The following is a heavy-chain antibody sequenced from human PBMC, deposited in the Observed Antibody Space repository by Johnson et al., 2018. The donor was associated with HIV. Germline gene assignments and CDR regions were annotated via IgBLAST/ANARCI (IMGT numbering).Heavy chain of an antibody. V-gene: IGHV3-25*03. Sequence: QLVESGGGLAKPAWSPRLSCAASQFTFSSYYMNCVRQAPGNGLELVGQVNPNGGSTYLIDSGKDRFNTSRDNAKNTPHLQMNSLKTEDTAVYYCARGDCTNGVCPPPRRDAFDIWGQGTMVTVSS. D-gene: IGHD2-8*01. CDR2: VNPNGGST. J-gene: IGHJ3*02. CDR3: ARGDCTNGVCPPPRRDAFDI. CDR1: QFTFSSYY.